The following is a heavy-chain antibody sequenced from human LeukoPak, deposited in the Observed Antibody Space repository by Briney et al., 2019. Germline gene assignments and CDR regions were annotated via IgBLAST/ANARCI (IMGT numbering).Heavy chain of an antibody. D-gene: IGHD6-13*01. CDR3: ARAMSGYTSSWYFLS. CDR1: GGSLSGYY. V-gene: IGHV4-34*01. Sequence: KPSETLSLTCGVYGGSLSGYYWSWVRQPPGKGLEWIGEINQSGNTNYNPSLKSRVTISVDTSKNQFSLKLYSVTAADTAVYYCARAMSGYTSSWYFLSWGQGTLVTVSS. J-gene: IGHJ4*02. CDR2: INQSGNT.